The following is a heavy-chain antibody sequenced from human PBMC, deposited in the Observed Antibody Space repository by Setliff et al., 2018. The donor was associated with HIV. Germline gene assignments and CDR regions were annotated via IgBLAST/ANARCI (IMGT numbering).Heavy chain of an antibody. CDR1: GYTLAELS. CDR2: FIPFFGTT. D-gene: IGHD3-10*01. Sequence: ASVKVSCKISGYTLAELSIHWVRQAPGQGLEWMGEFIPFFGTTNYAQKLQGRLSFTADASTNTAYMELSSLRSEDTAVFYCGRGKHYSSGSPPLYDSWGQGTLVTVSS. J-gene: IGHJ4*02. CDR3: GRGKHYSSGSPPLYDS. V-gene: IGHV1-24*01.